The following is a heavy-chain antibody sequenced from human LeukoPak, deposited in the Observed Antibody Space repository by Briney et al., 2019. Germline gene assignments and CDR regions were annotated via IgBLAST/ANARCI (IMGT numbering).Heavy chain of an antibody. Sequence: SVKVSCKASGRTFSSYAISWVRQAPGQGLEWMGRIIPIFGTANYAQKFQGRVTITADKSPSTAYMELSSLRSDVSTLYYCAMGRSQRYHNNPWFDPWGQGTLVTVSS. CDR1: GRTFSSYA. CDR3: AMGRSQRYHNNPWFDP. CDR2: IIPIFGTA. J-gene: IGHJ5*02. D-gene: IGHD1-14*01. V-gene: IGHV1-69*06.